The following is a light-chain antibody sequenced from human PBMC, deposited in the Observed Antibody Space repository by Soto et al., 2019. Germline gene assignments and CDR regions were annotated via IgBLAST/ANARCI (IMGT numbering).Light chain of an antibody. Sequence: DIQMTQSPSSLSASVGARLTITCRASQSISSYLNWYQQKPRKAPKLLIYAASSLQSGVASRFSGSGSGTDFTLTISSLQPEDFATYYCQQTYSTPQTFGQGTKLEIK. CDR2: AAS. CDR1: QSISSY. V-gene: IGKV1-39*01. J-gene: IGKJ2*01. CDR3: QQTYSTPQT.